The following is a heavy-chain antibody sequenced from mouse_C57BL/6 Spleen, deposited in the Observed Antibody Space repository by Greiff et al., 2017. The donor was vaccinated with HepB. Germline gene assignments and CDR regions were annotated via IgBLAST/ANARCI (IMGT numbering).Heavy chain of an antibody. CDR2: IDPEDGDT. CDR1: GFNIKDYY. V-gene: IGHV14-1*01. J-gene: IGHJ3*01. D-gene: IGHD2-12*01. Sequence: VQLKQSGAELVRPGASVKLSCTASGFNIKDYYMHWVKQRPEQGLEWIGRIDPEDGDTEYAPKFQGKATMTADTSSNTAYLQLSSLTSEDTAVYYCTTWEENDPFAYWGQGTLVTVSA. CDR3: TTWEENDPFAY.